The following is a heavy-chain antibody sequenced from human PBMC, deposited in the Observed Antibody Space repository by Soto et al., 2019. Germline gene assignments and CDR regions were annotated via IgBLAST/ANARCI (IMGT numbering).Heavy chain of an antibody. CDR1: GFTFSSYG. D-gene: IGHD3-22*01. J-gene: IGHJ4*02. V-gene: IGHV3-30*18. CDR3: AKDMTKYYYDSSGTLDY. Sequence: GGSLRLSCAASGFTFSSYGMHWVRQAPGKGLEWVAVISYDGSNKYYADSVKGRFTISRDNSKNTLYLQMNSLRAEDTAVYYCAKDMTKYYYDSSGTLDYWGQGTLVTVSS. CDR2: ISYDGSNK.